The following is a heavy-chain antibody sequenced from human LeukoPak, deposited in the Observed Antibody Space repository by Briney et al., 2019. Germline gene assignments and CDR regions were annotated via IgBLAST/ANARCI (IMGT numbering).Heavy chain of an antibody. J-gene: IGHJ4*02. V-gene: IGHV3-21*01. CDR3: AGGRYYYDSSGYY. Sequence: PGGSLRLSCAASGFTFSSYSMNWVRQAPGKGLEWVSSISSSSYIYYADSVKGRFTISRDNAKNSLYLQMNSLRAEDTAVYYCAGGRYYYDSSGYYWGQGTLVTVSS. CDR1: GFTFSSYS. D-gene: IGHD3-22*01. CDR2: ISSSSYI.